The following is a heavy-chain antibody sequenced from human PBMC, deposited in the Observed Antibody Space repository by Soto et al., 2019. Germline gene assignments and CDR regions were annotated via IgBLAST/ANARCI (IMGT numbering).Heavy chain of an antibody. CDR2: ISGTGGST. J-gene: IGHJ4*02. V-gene: IGHV3-23*01. CDR3: AKDRLGGNFDY. Sequence: EVQVLDSGGGLVQPGGSLRLSCAASGFTFNNYAMNWVRQAPGRGLEWVATISGTGGSTYYADSVKGRFTISRDNSKNKLYLQMNSLRVEDTAVYYCAKDRLGGNFDYWGQGAQVTVSS. CDR1: GFTFNNYA.